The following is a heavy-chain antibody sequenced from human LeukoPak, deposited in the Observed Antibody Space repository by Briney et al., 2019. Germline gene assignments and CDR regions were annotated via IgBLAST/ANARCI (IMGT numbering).Heavy chain of an antibody. Sequence: GRSLRLSCAASGLTFRSYGIHWVRQAPGKGLEWVAFISYDGSNKYYADSVKGRFTISRDNSKNTLYLQMNSLRAEDTAAYYCANPDVYYDSSGYDAFDIWGQGTMVTVSS. CDR3: ANPDVYYDSSGYDAFDI. J-gene: IGHJ3*02. CDR2: ISYDGSNK. D-gene: IGHD3-22*01. CDR1: GLTFRSYG. V-gene: IGHV3-30*18.